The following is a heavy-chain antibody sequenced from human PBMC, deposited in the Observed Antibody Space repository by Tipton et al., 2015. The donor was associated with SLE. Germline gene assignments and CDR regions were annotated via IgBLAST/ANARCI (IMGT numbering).Heavy chain of an antibody. Sequence: QSGAEVKKPGAPVKVSCKASGYTFTSYGISWVRQAPGQGLEWMGWSSAYNGNTNYAQKLQGRVTMTTDTSTSTAYMELRSLRSDDTAVYSRARGQVVGWDYYFDMDVWGTGTTVTVSS. CDR1: GYTFTSYG. J-gene: IGHJ6*03. CDR3: ARGQVVGWDYYFDMDV. D-gene: IGHD3-16*01. CDR2: SSAYNGNT. V-gene: IGHV1-18*01.